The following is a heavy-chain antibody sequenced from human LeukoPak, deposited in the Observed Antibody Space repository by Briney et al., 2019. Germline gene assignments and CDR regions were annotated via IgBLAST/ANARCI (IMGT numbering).Heavy chain of an antibody. CDR2: ISSSGSTI. Sequence: GGSLRLSCAASGFTFSDYYMSWIRQAPGKGLEWVSYISSSGSTIDYADSVKGRFTISRDNAKNSLYLQMNSLRAEDTAVYYCARYSTRWWLYDYWGQGTLVTVSS. CDR3: ARYSTRWWLYDY. CDR1: GFTFSDYY. J-gene: IGHJ4*02. D-gene: IGHD6-13*01. V-gene: IGHV3-11*01.